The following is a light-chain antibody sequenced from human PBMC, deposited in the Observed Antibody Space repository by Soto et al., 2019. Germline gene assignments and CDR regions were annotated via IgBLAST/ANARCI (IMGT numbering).Light chain of an antibody. J-gene: IGKJ1*01. Sequence: EIVLTQSPATLSLSPGERATLSCRASXSVSSYLAWYQQKPGQAPRLLIYDASNRATGIPARFSGSGSGTDFTLTISSLEPEDFAVYYCQQRSNWPTFGQGTKVEIK. CDR1: XSVSSY. CDR2: DAS. V-gene: IGKV3-11*01. CDR3: QQRSNWPT.